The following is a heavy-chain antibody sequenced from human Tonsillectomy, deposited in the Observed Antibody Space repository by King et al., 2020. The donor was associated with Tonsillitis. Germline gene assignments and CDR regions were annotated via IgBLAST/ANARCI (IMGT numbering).Heavy chain of an antibody. D-gene: IGHD2-15*01. CDR2: INTSGST. CDR1: GDSFSRYY. CDR3: ARDLYVGYP. J-gene: IGHJ5*02. Sequence: VQLQESGPGLVKPSETLSLTCSGSGDSFSRYYCSWIRQPAGKGLEWIWRINTSGSTNYNPSLKIRVTMSVDISKNQFSLKLTSVTAADPAVYYCARDLYVGYPWGQGTLVTVSS. V-gene: IGHV4-4*07.